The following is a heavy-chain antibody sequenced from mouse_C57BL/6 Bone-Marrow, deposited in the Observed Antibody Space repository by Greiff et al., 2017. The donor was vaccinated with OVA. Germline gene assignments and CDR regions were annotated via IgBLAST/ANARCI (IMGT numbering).Heavy chain of an antibody. D-gene: IGHD2-3*01. J-gene: IGHJ3*01. Sequence: EVQLVESGGGLVQPGGSLSLSCAASGFTFTDYYMSWVRQPPGKALEWLGFIRNKANGYTTEYSASVKGRFTISRDNSQSILYLQMNALRAEDSATYYCARSLDGYYDWFAYWGQGTLVTVSA. V-gene: IGHV7-3*01. CDR2: IRNKANGYTT. CDR1: GFTFTDYY. CDR3: ARSLDGYYDWFAY.